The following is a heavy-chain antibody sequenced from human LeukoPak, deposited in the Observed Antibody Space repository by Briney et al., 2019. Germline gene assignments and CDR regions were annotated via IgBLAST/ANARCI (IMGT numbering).Heavy chain of an antibody. CDR3: ARENPSRYYGSGSNNWFDP. Sequence: GGSLRLSCAASGFTFSTYGMHWVRQAPGKGLEYVSAISSNGGSTYYANSVKGRFTISRDNSKNTLYLQMGSLRAEDMAVYYCARENPSRYYGSGSNNWFDPWGQGTLVTVSS. J-gene: IGHJ5*02. V-gene: IGHV3-64*01. CDR2: ISSNGGST. CDR1: GFTFSTYG. D-gene: IGHD3-10*01.